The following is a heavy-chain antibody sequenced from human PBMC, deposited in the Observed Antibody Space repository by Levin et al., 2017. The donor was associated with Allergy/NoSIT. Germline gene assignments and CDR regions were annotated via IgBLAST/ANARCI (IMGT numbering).Heavy chain of an antibody. J-gene: IGHJ3*02. CDR2: INPNSGGT. V-gene: IGHV1-2*02. CDR3: ARGGITMVRGVIICAFDS. Sequence: ASVKVSCKASGYTFTGYYMHWVRQAPGQGLEWMGWINPNSGGTNYAQKFQGRVTMTRDTSISTAYMELSRLRSDDTAVYYCARGGITMVRGVIICAFDSWGQGTMVTVSS. D-gene: IGHD3-10*01. CDR1: GYTFTGYY.